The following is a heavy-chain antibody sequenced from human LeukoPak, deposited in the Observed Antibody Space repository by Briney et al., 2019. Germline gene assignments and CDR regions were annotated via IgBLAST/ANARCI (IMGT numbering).Heavy chain of an antibody. CDR2: IYPGDSDT. CDR3: ARQSKRYVSGSYGDAFDI. J-gene: IGHJ3*02. CDR1: GYSFTSYW. Sequence: GESLKISCKGSGYSFTSYWIGWVRQMPGKGLEWMGIIYPGDSDTRYSPSFQGQVTISADKSISTAYLQWSSLKASDTAMYYCARQSKRYVSGSYGDAFDIWGQGTMVTVSS. V-gene: IGHV5-51*01. D-gene: IGHD3-10*01.